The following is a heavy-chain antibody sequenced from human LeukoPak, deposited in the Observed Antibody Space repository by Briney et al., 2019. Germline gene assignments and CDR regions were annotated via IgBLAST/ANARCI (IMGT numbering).Heavy chain of an antibody. D-gene: IGHD6-13*01. CDR2: ISYDGSNK. CDR3: ARDRIAAAGISSGYFDY. V-gene: IGHV3-30*04. Sequence: GGSLRLSCAASGFTFSSYAMHWVRQAPGKGLEWVAVISYDGSNKYYADSVKGRFTISRDDSKNTLYLQMNSLRAEDTAVYYCARDRIAAAGISSGYFDYWGQGTLVTVSS. J-gene: IGHJ4*02. CDR1: GFTFSSYA.